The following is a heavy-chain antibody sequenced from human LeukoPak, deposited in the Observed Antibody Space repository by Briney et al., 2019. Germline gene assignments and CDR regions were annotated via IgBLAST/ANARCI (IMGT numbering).Heavy chain of an antibody. Sequence: GASVKVSCKASGYTFTGYYMHWVRQAPGQGLEWMGWINPNSGGTNYAQKFQGRVSMTRDTSISTAYMELSRLRSDDTAVYYCATTDRLLWFGELSLYFDYWGQGTLVTVSS. V-gene: IGHV1-2*02. CDR3: ATTDRLLWFGELSLYFDY. J-gene: IGHJ4*02. D-gene: IGHD3-10*01. CDR2: INPNSGGT. CDR1: GYTFTGYY.